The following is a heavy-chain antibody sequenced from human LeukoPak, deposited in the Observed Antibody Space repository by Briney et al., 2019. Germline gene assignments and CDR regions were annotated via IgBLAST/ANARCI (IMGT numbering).Heavy chain of an antibody. J-gene: IGHJ4*02. V-gene: IGHV1-69*01. Sequence: SVKVSCKASGGTFSTYAISWVRQAPGQGLEWMGGIIPILATANYAQKFQGRVTITADESTSTAYMELSSLRSEDTAVYYCARDGYSSGWYEDYWGQGTLVTVSS. CDR2: IIPILATA. D-gene: IGHD6-19*01. CDR3: ARDGYSSGWYEDY. CDR1: GGTFSTYA.